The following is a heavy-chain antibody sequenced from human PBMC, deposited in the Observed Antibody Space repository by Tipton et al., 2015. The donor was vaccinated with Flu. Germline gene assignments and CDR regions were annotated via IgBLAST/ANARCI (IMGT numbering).Heavy chain of an antibody. J-gene: IGHJ4*02. V-gene: IGHV4-59*08. CDR1: GGSITSYY. Sequence: LRLSCTVSGGSITSYYWSWIRQPPGKGLEWIGYIYYSGSTNYIPSLKSRVTISVDTSKNQFSLKLSSVTAADTAVYYCARRKTVTTRLTYFDYWGQGTLVTVSS. CDR3: ARRKTVTTRLTYFDY. CDR2: IYYSGST. D-gene: IGHD4-17*01.